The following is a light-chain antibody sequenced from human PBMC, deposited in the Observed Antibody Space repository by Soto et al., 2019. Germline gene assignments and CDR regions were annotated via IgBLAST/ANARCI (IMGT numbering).Light chain of an antibody. J-gene: IGKJ1*01. V-gene: IGKV3-20*01. CDR1: QSISSTY. Sequence: EIVLTQTPGTLSLSPGERDTLSCRASQSISSTYLAWYQQKPGEVARFLIYGASSRATGIPDRFSGSGSGTDFTLTISRLEPEDFPVYYCQQYQMSPWTFGQGTKVEIK. CDR3: QQYQMSPWT. CDR2: GAS.